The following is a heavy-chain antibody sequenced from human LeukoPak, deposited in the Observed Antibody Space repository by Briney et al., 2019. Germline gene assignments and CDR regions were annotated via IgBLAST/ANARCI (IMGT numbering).Heavy chain of an antibody. CDR3: ARGREVRYYYYYGMDV. D-gene: IGHD3-10*01. J-gene: IGHJ6*02. V-gene: IGHV1-69*13. CDR2: IIPSFGTV. Sequence: SVKVSCKASGGTFSSYAISWVRQAPGQGLEWMGVIIPSFGTVNYAQKVQGRVTITADESTSTAYMELSSLRSEDTAVYYCARGREVRYYYYYGMDVWGQGTTVTVSS. CDR1: GGTFSSYA.